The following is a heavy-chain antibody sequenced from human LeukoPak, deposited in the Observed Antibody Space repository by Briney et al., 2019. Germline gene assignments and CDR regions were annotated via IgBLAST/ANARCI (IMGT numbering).Heavy chain of an antibody. V-gene: IGHV3-20*04. D-gene: IGHD2-2*01. Sequence: GGSLRLSCAASGFAFDEHGMSWVRQVPGKGLEWVSGINWSGESTGYADPLRGRFTISRDNAKNSLYLQMDSLRAEDTALYYCARAPITSPFYFDYWGQGTLVTVSS. J-gene: IGHJ4*02. CDR2: INWSGEST. CDR3: ARAPITSPFYFDY. CDR1: GFAFDEHG.